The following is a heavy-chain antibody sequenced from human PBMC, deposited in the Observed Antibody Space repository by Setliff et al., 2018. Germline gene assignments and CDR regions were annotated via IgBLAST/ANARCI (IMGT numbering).Heavy chain of an antibody. CDR3: ARGRNIAARLLDS. Sequence: NPSETLSLTCAAYGGTFSDYYWTWIRQPPGKGLEWIGEINHRGSTNYNPSLKSRATTSIDTSKDQFSLKLISMSAADTAVYFCARGRNIAARLLDSWGQGALVTVSS. V-gene: IGHV4-34*01. J-gene: IGHJ4*02. CDR1: GGTFSDYY. D-gene: IGHD6-6*01. CDR2: INHRGST.